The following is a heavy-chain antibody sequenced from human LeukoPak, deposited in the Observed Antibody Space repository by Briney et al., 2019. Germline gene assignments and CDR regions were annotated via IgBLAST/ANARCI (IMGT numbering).Heavy chain of an antibody. Sequence: GASVKVSCKASGYTFTTYAAHWVRQAPGQRLEWMGWSNTGNGDTKYSQEFQGRVTITRDTSASTAYMELSSLRSEDMAVYFCARSKSAWDPFDYWGQGTLVTVSS. CDR2: SNTGNGDT. CDR3: ARSKSAWDPFDY. V-gene: IGHV1-3*02. CDR1: GYTFTTYA. J-gene: IGHJ4*02. D-gene: IGHD1-26*01.